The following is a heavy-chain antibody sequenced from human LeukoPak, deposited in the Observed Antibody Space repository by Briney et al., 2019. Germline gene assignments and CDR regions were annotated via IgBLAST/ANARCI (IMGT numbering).Heavy chain of an antibody. CDR3: ARTRTAYSSLYYFDY. D-gene: IGHD6-6*01. CDR2: IYTSGST. CDR1: GGSISSGSYY. V-gene: IGHV4-61*02. J-gene: IGHJ4*02. Sequence: SETLSLTCTVSGGSISSGSYYWSWIRQPAGKGLEWIGRIYTSGSTNYNPSLKSRVTMSVDTSKNQFSLKLSSVTAADTAVYYCARTRTAYSSLYYFDYWGQGTLVTVSS.